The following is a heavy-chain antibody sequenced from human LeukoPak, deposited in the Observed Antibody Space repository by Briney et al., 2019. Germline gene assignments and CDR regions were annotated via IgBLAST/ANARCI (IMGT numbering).Heavy chain of an antibody. V-gene: IGHV1-46*01. CDR1: GYTFTSYY. D-gene: IGHD6-13*01. CDR2: INPSGGST. CDR3: ARAGKIAAAGFAFDY. J-gene: IGHJ4*02. Sequence: GASVKVSCKASGYTFTSYYMHWVRQAPGQGLEWMGIINPSGGSTSYAQKFQGRVTMTRDMSTSTVYMELSSLRSEDTAVYYCARAGKIAAAGFAFDYWGQGTLVTVSS.